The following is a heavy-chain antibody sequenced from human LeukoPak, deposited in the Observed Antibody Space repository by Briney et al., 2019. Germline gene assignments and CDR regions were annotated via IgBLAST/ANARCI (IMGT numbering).Heavy chain of an antibody. CDR3: AIPHGDFVY. CDR2: ISFDGSIK. V-gene: IGHV3-30*02. Sequence: PGGSLRLSCAASGFSFTSYGMHWVRQAPGKGLEWVSFISFDGSIKYYGVSVKGRFTISTDDSKNTLYLHMNSLRTEDTAVYFCAIPHGDFVYWGQGMLVTASS. D-gene: IGHD4-17*01. CDR1: GFSFTSYG. J-gene: IGHJ4*02.